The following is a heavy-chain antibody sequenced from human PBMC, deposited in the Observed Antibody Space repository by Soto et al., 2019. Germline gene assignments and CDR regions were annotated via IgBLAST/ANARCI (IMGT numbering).Heavy chain of an antibody. V-gene: IGHV3-11*01. CDR2: ITSSSSTI. CDR1: GLSFSDYY. J-gene: IGHJ4*02. Sequence: GGSLRLSCAASGLSFSDYYMSWIRQAPGKGLEWIAYITSSSSTIYYADSVKGRFTISRNDAKNSLYLQLDSLRAEDTAVYYYATVSRSPTLNYGGKGTLVTVSS. CDR3: ATVSRSPTLNY.